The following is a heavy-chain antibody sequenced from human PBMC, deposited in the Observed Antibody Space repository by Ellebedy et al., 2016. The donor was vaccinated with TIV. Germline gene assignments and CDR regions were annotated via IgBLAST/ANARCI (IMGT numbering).Heavy chain of an antibody. CDR2: ISGSGGST. CDR3: ARDPRGGSGWYRGGLDV. CDR1: GFTFTYYA. D-gene: IGHD6-19*01. Sequence: PGGSLRLSCVASGFTFTYYAMSWVRQAPGKGLEWVSAISGSGGSTYYADSVKGRFTISRDNSKNTLYLQVNRLRAEDTAVYYCARDPRGGSGWYRGGLDVWGQGTTVTVSS. V-gene: IGHV3-23*01. J-gene: IGHJ6*02.